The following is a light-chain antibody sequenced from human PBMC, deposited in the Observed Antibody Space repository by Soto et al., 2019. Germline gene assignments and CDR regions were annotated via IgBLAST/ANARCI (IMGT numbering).Light chain of an antibody. Sequence: QSVLTQPASVSGSPGQSITISCTGTSSDVGGYNYVSWYQQHPGKAPKLMIYDVSNRPSGVSNRVSGSKSGNTASLTISGLQAEDEADYYCSSYTSSSTLDVVFGGGTKVTVL. J-gene: IGLJ2*01. CDR1: SSDVGGYNY. CDR2: DVS. CDR3: SSYTSSSTLDVV. V-gene: IGLV2-14*01.